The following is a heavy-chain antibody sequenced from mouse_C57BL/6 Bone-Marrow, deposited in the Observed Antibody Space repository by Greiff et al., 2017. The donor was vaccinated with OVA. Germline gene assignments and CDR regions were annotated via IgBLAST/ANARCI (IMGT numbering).Heavy chain of an antibody. CDR1: GYTFTSYW. CDR2: IYPGDGDT. D-gene: IGHD2-3*01. V-gene: IGHV1-87*01. J-gene: IGHJ2*01. Sequence: VQLQESGAELARPGASVKLSCKASGYTFTSYWMQWVKQRPGQGLEWIGAIYPGDGDTRYTQKFKGKATLTADKSSSTAYMQLSSLASEDSAVYYCARDDGYGYWGQGTTLTGSS. CDR3: ARDDGYGY.